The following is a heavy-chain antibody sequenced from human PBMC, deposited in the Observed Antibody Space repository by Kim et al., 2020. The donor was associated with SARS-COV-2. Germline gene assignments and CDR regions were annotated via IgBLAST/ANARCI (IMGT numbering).Heavy chain of an antibody. V-gene: IGHV2-5*02. J-gene: IGHJ6*02. CDR1: GFSLSTSGVG. CDR3: AHLPYYDFWCGYHEDGDTGMEV. D-gene: IGHD3-3*01. Sequence: SGPTLVKPTQTLTLTCTFSGFSLSTSGVGVGWIRQPPGKALECPALIYWDDDMRYSPSLKSRLTITKDTSKNQVVLTMTNMDPVDTATYYCAHLPYYDFWCGYHEDGDTGMEVWGQGTTVTVSS. CDR2: IYWDDDM.